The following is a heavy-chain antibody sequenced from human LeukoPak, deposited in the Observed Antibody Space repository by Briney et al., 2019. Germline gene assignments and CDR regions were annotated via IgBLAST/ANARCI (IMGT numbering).Heavy chain of an antibody. Sequence: SETLSLTCTVSGGSISGYYWSWIRQPPGKGLQWIGYIYTNENTKYSPSLQSRVTMSVDTSKNQFSLTLTSVTAADTAVYYCVRQAYYSESGSWPGFDYWGQGTLVPVSS. CDR2: IYTNENT. CDR1: GGSISGYY. D-gene: IGHD3-10*01. J-gene: IGHJ4*02. V-gene: IGHV4-4*09. CDR3: VRQAYYSESGSWPGFDY.